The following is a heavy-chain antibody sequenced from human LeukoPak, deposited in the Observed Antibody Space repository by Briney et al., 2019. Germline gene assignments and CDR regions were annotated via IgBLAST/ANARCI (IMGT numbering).Heavy chain of an antibody. D-gene: IGHD2/OR15-2a*01. CDR1: GFIFSSYG. J-gene: IGHJ4*02. CDR2: TWYDGSNK. CDR3: AKRDYSDSSTYSPLFDS. V-gene: IGHV3-33*06. Sequence: PGRSLRLSCEASGFIFSSYGMHWVRQAPGKGLEWVAVTWYDGSNKYYGDSVKGRFTISRDNSKSTLFLQMNSLRAEDTAVYYCAKRDYSDSSTYSPLFDSWGQGTLVTVSS.